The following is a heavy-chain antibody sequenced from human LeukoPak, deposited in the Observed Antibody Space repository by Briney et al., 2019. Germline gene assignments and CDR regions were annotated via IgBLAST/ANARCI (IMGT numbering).Heavy chain of an antibody. V-gene: IGHV3-23*01. CDR3: AKDRYCTSSSCPIDY. D-gene: IGHD2-2*01. J-gene: IGHJ4*02. Sequence: PGGSLRLSCAASGFTFSSYAMSWVRQAPGKGLEWVSAISGSGRSTFYADSVKGRFTISRDNSKNTLYLQMNSLRAEDTALYYCAKDRYCTSSSCPIDYWGQETMVTVSS. CDR1: GFTFSSYA. CDR2: ISGSGRST.